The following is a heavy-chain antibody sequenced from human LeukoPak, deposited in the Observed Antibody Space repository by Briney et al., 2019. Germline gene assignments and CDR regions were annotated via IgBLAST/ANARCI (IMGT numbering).Heavy chain of an antibody. CDR2: IYYSGST. Sequence: SETLSLTCTVSGVSISSSSYYWGWIRQPPGKGLEWIGSIYYSGSTYYNPSLKSRVTISVDTSKNQFSLKLSSVTAADTAVYYCARSVAGTYYYYYYMDVWGKGTTVTVSS. CDR3: ARSVAGTYYYYYYMDV. J-gene: IGHJ6*03. CDR1: GVSISSSSYY. D-gene: IGHD6-19*01. V-gene: IGHV4-39*07.